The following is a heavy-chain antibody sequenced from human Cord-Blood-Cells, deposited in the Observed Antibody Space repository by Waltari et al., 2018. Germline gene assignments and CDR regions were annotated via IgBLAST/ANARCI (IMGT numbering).Heavy chain of an antibody. V-gene: IGHV3-21*01. J-gene: IGHJ4*02. CDR2: ISSSSSYI. D-gene: IGHD6-13*01. Sequence: EVQLVESGGGLVKPGGSLRLSCAASGFTFSSYSMNWVRQAPGKGMELVASISSSSSYIYYADSVKVRFTISRDNAKNSLYLQMNSLRAEDTAVYYCAREIAAAGNYFDYWGQGTLVTVSS. CDR1: GFTFSSYS. CDR3: AREIAAAGNYFDY.